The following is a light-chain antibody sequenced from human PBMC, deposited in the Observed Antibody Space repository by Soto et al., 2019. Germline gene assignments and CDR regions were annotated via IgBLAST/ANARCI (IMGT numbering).Light chain of an antibody. J-gene: IGLJ2*01. CDR1: ISVVARSNL. V-gene: IGLV2-23*02. CDR3: CSYAGYSAFVA. CDR2: EAN. Sequence: QSALTQPASVSGSPGQSITISCTGTISVVARSNLVSWYQQHPGRAPKLLIYEANKRPSGVSNRFSGSKSGSTASLTVSGLQAEDEGDYYCCSYAGYSAFVAFGGGTKLTVL.